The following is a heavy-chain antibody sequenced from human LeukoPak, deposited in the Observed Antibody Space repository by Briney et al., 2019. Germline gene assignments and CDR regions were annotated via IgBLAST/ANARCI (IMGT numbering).Heavy chain of an antibody. CDR3: AKIPYGDYVLDYYYYMDV. Sequence: GGSLRLSCVVSGFTFSPYSMNWVRQAPGKGLEWVAYISGRTSTIYYADSVYGRFTISRDNAKNSLYLQMNSLRAEDTAVYYCAKIPYGDYVLDYYYYMDVWGKGTTVTISS. D-gene: IGHD4-17*01. CDR2: ISGRTSTI. J-gene: IGHJ6*03. CDR1: GFTFSPYS. V-gene: IGHV3-48*01.